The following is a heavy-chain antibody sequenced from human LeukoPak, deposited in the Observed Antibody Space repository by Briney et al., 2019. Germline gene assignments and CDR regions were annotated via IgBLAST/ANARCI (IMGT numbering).Heavy chain of an antibody. D-gene: IGHD6-19*01. CDR3: ATDRVYRSSGRSWGFFDY. CDR2: FDSENNKM. V-gene: IGHV1-24*01. CDR1: GYSLSDLS. J-gene: IGHJ4*02. Sequence: GASVKVSCKISGYSLSDLSIHWVREAPGEGLEGMGGFDSENNKMVYSQKFQGRVTVTEDTSADTAYMELTSLRSEDTAVYFCATDRVYRSSGRSWGFFDYWGQGTLVIVSS.